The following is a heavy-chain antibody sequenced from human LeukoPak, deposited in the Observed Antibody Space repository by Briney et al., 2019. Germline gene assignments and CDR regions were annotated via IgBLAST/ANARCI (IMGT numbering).Heavy chain of an antibody. D-gene: IGHD6-19*01. J-gene: IGHJ5*02. CDR3: AKVHHSSGWYAWRNWFDP. Sequence: PGGSLRLSCAASGFTFSSYAMSWVRQAPGKGLEWVSAISGSGGSTYYADSVKGRFTISRDNSKNTLYLQMNSLRAEDTAVYYCAKVHHSSGWYAWRNWFDPWGQGTLVTVSS. CDR2: ISGSGGST. CDR1: GFTFSSYA. V-gene: IGHV3-23*01.